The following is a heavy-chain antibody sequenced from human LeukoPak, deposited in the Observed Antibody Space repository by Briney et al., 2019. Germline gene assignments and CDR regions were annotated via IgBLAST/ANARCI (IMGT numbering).Heavy chain of an antibody. CDR2: FDPEDGET. CDR1: GYTFTNYG. Sequence: ASVKVSCKAPGYTFTNYGINWVRQAPGKGLEWMGGFDPEDGETIYAQKFQGRVTMTEDTSTDTAYMELSSLRSEDTAVYYCATGGTVTTKLNYWGQGTLVTVSS. D-gene: IGHD4-11*01. V-gene: IGHV1-24*01. CDR3: ATGGTVTTKLNY. J-gene: IGHJ4*02.